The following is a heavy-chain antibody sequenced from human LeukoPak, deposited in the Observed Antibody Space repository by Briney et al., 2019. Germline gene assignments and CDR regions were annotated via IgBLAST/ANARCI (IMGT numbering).Heavy chain of an antibody. Sequence: GGSLRLSCAASGFTFNSYAMSWVRQAPGKGLEWVATISGSGGDTYYADSVKGRFTISRDDSKNTLYLQMNSLRAEDTAVYYCAKDLGRYRNNYFDYWGQGTPVTVSS. V-gene: IGHV3-23*01. J-gene: IGHJ4*02. D-gene: IGHD1-26*01. CDR1: GFTFNSYA. CDR3: AKDLGRYRNNYFDY. CDR2: ISGSGGDT.